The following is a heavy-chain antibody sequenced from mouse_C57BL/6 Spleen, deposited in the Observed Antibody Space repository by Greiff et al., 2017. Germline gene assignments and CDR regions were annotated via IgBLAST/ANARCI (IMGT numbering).Heavy chain of an antibody. Sequence: DVKLVESEGGLVQPGSSMKLSCTASGFTFSDYYMAWVRQVPEKGLEWVANINYDGSSTYYLDSLKSRFIISRDNAKNILYLQMSSLKSEDTATYYCARAPDGYYAMDYWGQGTSVTVSS. J-gene: IGHJ4*01. V-gene: IGHV5-16*01. CDR3: ARAPDGYYAMDY. CDR1: GFTFSDYY. D-gene: IGHD2-3*01. CDR2: INYDGSST.